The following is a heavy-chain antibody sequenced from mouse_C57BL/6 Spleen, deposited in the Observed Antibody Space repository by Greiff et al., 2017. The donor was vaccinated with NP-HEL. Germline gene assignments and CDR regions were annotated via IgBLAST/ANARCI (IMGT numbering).Heavy chain of an antibody. D-gene: IGHD1-1*01. CDR2: IYPGNSDT. CDR1: GYTFTSYW. J-gene: IGHJ3*01. V-gene: IGHV1-5*01. CDR3: TSLYYYGSKEMFAY. Sequence: EVQLQQSGTVLARPGASVKMSCKTSGYTFTSYWMHWVKQRPGQGLEWIGAIYPGNSDTSYNQKFKGKAKLTAVTSASTAYMELSSLTNEDSAVYYCTSLYYYGSKEMFAYWGQGTLVTVSA.